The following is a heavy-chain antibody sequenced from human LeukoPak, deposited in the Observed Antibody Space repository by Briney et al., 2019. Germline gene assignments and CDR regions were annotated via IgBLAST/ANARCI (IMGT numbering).Heavy chain of an antibody. CDR1: GFTFSSYA. J-gene: IGHJ4*02. D-gene: IGHD3-10*01. Sequence: GGALRLSCAVSGFTFSSYAVSWVRQAPGKGLKWVPSISASGDSTHYADSVKGRFTISRDNSQNTLYLQMNSLRAEDTALYYCATLGPSSLVYYYFDYWGQGTLATVSS. CDR3: ATLGPSSLVYYYFDY. V-gene: IGHV3-23*01. CDR2: ISASGDST.